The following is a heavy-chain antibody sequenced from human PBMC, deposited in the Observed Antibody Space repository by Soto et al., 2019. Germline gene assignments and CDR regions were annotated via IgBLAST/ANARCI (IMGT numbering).Heavy chain of an antibody. Sequence: SVKVSCKASGYTFTTYSMHWVRQAPVQRLEWMGWIHAGNGNTEHSQKFQGRVTITRDTSASTAYLELGSLRSEDTAVYYCARAACSSTSCYNYYAYGMGVWGQGTAVTVSS. CDR1: GYTFTTYS. V-gene: IGHV1-3*01. CDR2: IHAGNGNT. CDR3: ARAACSSTSCYNYYAYGMGV. D-gene: IGHD2-2*01. J-gene: IGHJ6*02.